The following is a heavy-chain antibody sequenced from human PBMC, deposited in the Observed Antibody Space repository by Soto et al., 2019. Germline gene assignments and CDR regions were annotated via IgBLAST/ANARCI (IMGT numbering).Heavy chain of an antibody. D-gene: IGHD3-10*01. CDR2: IIGDGLYT. J-gene: IGHJ4*02. Sequence: EVQLVESGGGLVQPGGSLILSCAASGFTFSNYWMVWVRQAPRKGLVWVSRIIGDGLYTTYADSVKGRFTISRDNAKNTVYHQTNSLRVEDTAVYYCARGILGSGTANDHWGQGTLVTVSS. CDR1: GFTFSNYW. V-gene: IGHV3-74*03. CDR3: ARGILGSGTANDH.